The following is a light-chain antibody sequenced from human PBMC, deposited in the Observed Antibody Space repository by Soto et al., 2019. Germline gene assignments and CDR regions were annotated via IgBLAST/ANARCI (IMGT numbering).Light chain of an antibody. V-gene: IGLV4-60*02. CDR2: LEGSGSY. J-gene: IGLJ2*01. Sequence: QSVLTQSSSASASLGSSVKLTCTLSSGHSSYIIAWHQQQPGKAPRYLMKLEGSGSYNKGSGVPDRYSGSSSGADRYLTISQLEFEDEADYCCDTWDSNILVFGGGTKLTVL. CDR1: SGHSSYI. CDR3: DTWDSNILV.